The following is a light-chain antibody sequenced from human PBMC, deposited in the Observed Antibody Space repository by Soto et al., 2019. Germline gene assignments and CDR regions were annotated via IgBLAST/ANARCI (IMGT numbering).Light chain of an antibody. CDR3: QQSYSTPRT. Sequence: DIQMTQSPSSLSASVGDRVTITCRASQSIRTYLNWYQQKPGQAPKVLISATSNLQTGVPSRFSCSGSGTDFTLTISSLQPEDFGAYYCQQSYSTPRTFGQGTKVEIK. CDR2: ATS. V-gene: IGKV1-39*01. J-gene: IGKJ1*01. CDR1: QSIRTY.